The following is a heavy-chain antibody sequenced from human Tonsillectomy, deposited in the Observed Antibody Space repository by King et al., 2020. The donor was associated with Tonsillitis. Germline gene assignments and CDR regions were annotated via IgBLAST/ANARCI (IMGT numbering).Heavy chain of an antibody. CDR1: GFLLSDYW. D-gene: IGHD2-21*01. CDR3: TRDVTPYDVYFYYGGLDI. V-gene: IGHV3-7*03. Sequence: VQLVESGGGLVQPGGSLRLSCAASGFLLSDYWMTWVRQAPGKGLEWVANIKQDGSRKNYVDSVEGRFTISRDNAEDSVYLQMNSLRAEDTAVYYCTRDVTPYDVYFYYGGLDIWGRGKMVTVSS. CDR2: IKQDGSRK. J-gene: IGHJ3*02.